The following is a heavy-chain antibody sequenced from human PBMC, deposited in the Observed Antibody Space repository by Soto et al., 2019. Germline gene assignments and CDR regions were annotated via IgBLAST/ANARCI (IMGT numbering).Heavy chain of an antibody. CDR1: GFRFNSHG. D-gene: IGHD6-13*01. Sequence: GGSLRLSCAASGFRFNSHGMHWVRQAPGKGLEWVAIIWYDGNNKYYTDSVKGRFTISRDNSKNTLYLQMNSLRAEDTAVYYCARDMAAGTSYFDYWGRGLLVTVSS. CDR2: IWYDGNNK. J-gene: IGHJ4*02. V-gene: IGHV3-33*01. CDR3: ARDMAAGTSYFDY.